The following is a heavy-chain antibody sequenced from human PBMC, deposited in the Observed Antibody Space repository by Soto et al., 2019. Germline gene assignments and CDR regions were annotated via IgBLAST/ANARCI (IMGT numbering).Heavy chain of an antibody. Sequence: QVQLVESGGGVVQPGRSLRLSCAASGFTFSSYGIHWVRQAPGKGLEWVAVVWYDGSNKYYADSVKGRFIISRDNSKNTLYLQINSLRAEDTAVYYCARDEYNYGYFDYWGQGTLVTVSS. V-gene: IGHV3-33*01. CDR1: GFTFSSYG. D-gene: IGHD5-18*01. J-gene: IGHJ4*02. CDR2: VWYDGSNK. CDR3: ARDEYNYGYFDY.